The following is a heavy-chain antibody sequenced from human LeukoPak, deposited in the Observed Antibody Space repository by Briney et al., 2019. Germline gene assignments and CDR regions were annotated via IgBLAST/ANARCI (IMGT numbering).Heavy chain of an antibody. D-gene: IGHD2-2*01. CDR1: GFTFSSYA. Sequence: GGSLRLSCAASGFTFSSYAMSWVRQAPGKGLEWVSAISGSGGSTYYADSVKGRFTISRDNSKNTLYLLMNSLRAEDTAVYYCAKAGCSSTSCSYYYGMDVWGQGTTVTVSS. J-gene: IGHJ6*02. CDR3: AKAGCSSTSCSYYYGMDV. CDR2: ISGSGGST. V-gene: IGHV3-23*01.